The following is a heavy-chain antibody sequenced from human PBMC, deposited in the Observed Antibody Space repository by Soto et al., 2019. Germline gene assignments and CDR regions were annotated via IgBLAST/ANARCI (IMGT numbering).Heavy chain of an antibody. CDR1: GGSIDNNGYS. V-gene: IGHV4-31*03. CDR3: ARGGSGWKALNYFDS. D-gene: IGHD6-19*01. CDR2: NNYRADT. J-gene: IGHJ4*02. Sequence: QVQLQESGPGLVKPSQTLSLTCTVSGGSIDNNGYSWTWIRQRPGGGLEWLGSNNYRADTYYTPSLKRRITISLDTSQNPFSLWLTSVTAADTGMYYCARGGSGWKALNYFDSWGQGILVTVSS.